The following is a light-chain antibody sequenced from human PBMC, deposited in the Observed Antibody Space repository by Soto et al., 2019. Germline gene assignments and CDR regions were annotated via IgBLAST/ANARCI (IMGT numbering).Light chain of an antibody. Sequence: EIVLTQSPGSLSSSPGERATLSCRASQIVSNTYLAWYQQKPGQAPRLLIYGASSRATGIPDRFSASGSGTDFTLTITRLEPEDFAVYYCQQYGSSPLTFGGGTKVEIK. V-gene: IGKV3-20*01. CDR3: QQYGSSPLT. CDR2: GAS. CDR1: QIVSNTY. J-gene: IGKJ4*01.